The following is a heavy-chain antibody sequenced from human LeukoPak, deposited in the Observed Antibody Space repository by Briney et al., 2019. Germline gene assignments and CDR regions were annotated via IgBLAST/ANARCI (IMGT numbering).Heavy chain of an antibody. CDR3: ARLPRVQLWPYYFDY. Sequence: SETLSLTCTVSGGSISSYYWSWIRQPSGEGLEWIGYIYYSGSTNYNPSLKSRVTISVDASKNQFSLKLSSVTAADTAVYYCARLPRVQLWPYYFDYWGQGTPVTVSS. CDR2: IYYSGST. CDR1: GGSISSYY. D-gene: IGHD5-18*01. V-gene: IGHV4-59*08. J-gene: IGHJ4*02.